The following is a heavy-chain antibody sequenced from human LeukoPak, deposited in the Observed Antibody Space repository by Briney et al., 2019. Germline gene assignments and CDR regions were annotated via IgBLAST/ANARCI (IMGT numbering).Heavy chain of an antibody. J-gene: IGHJ4*02. CDR3: ARDLGGAREEYCSSTSCYE. D-gene: IGHD2-2*01. CDR2: ISSSSSYI. CDR1: GFTFSNAW. Sequence: GGSLRLSCAASGFTFSNAWMSWVRQAPGKGLEWVSSISSSSSYIYYADSVKGRFTISRDNAKNSLYLQMNSLRAEDTAVYYCARDLGGAREEYCSSTSCYEGGQGTLVTVSS. V-gene: IGHV3-21*01.